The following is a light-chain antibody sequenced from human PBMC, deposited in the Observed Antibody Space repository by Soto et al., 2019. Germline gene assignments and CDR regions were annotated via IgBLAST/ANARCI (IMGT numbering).Light chain of an antibody. CDR1: SSDVGGYNY. CDR2: EVS. V-gene: IGLV2-8*01. J-gene: IGLJ1*01. CDR3: SSYAGSKNYV. Sequence: QSALTQPPSASGSPGQSVTISCTGTSSDVGGYNYVSWYQQHPGKAPKLMIYEVSKRPSGVPDRFSGSKSGNTASLTVSGRQAEDEADYYCSSYAGSKNYVFGTGTKLTVL.